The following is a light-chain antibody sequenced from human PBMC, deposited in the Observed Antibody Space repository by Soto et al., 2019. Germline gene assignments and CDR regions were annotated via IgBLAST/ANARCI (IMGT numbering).Light chain of an antibody. V-gene: IGLV1-44*01. Sequence: QSVLPQPPSASGTPGQTIAISCSGGSSNIGSHTVNWYQQLPGTAPRLLIYSNTQRPSGVPDRFSGSKSGTSASLAISGLQSEYEGDYYCAAWDESLNGVVFGGGTKVTVL. J-gene: IGLJ2*01. CDR2: SNT. CDR1: SSNIGSHT. CDR3: AAWDESLNGVV.